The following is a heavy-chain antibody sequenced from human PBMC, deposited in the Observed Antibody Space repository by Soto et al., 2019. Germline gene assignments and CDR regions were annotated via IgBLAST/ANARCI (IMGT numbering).Heavy chain of an antibody. Sequence: ASVKVSCKASGYTFTSYFISWVRQAPGQGLEWMGWISAYNGNTNYAQKLQGRVTMTTDTSTSTAYMELRSLRSDDTAVYYCARVGYGDLTNWFDPWGQGTLVTVSS. CDR1: GYTFTSYF. CDR3: ARVGYGDLTNWFDP. J-gene: IGHJ5*02. D-gene: IGHD4-17*01. CDR2: ISAYNGNT. V-gene: IGHV1-18*01.